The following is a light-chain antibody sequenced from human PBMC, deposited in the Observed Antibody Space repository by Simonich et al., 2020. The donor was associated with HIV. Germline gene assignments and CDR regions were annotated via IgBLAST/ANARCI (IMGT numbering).Light chain of an antibody. J-gene: IGKJ2*01. V-gene: IGKV1-39*01. CDR1: QSITSY. Sequence: DIQMTQSPSSLSASVGDRVTITCRASQSITSYLKWYQQKPGKAPKLLIDAASSLQSGGPSRFSGSGSGTDFTLTISSLQPEDFATYYCQQSYSTLYTFGQGTKLEIK. CDR2: AAS. CDR3: QQSYSTLYT.